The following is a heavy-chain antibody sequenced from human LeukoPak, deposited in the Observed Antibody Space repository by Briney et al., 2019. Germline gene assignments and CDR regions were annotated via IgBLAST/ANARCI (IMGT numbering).Heavy chain of an antibody. D-gene: IGHD4-11*01. Sequence: GGSLRLSCAASGVIFSNYVMSWVRQAPGKGLEWVSAITGSGSDTYFADSVRGRFTISRDNSKNALYLQMNSLGAEDTAVYYCARERDDYSALDYWGQGTLVTVSS. J-gene: IGHJ4*02. V-gene: IGHV3-23*01. CDR2: ITGSGSDT. CDR1: GVIFSNYV. CDR3: ARERDDYSALDY.